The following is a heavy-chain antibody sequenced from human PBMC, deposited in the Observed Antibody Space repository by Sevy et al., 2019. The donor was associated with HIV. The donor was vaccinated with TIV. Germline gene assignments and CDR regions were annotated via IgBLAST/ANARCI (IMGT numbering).Heavy chain of an antibody. D-gene: IGHD2-21*01. CDR1: GFTFSSYE. CDR3: ARDLHPSATSVAHFDC. Sequence: GGSLRLSCAASGFTFSSYEMSWVRQAPGKGLVWGSYISNSGTTIYYSDSLKGRFTISRDNARNRLYLQMNSLRAEDTAIYYCARDLHPSATSVAHFDCWGQGTPVTVSS. CDR2: ISNSGTTI. V-gene: IGHV3-48*03. J-gene: IGHJ4*02.